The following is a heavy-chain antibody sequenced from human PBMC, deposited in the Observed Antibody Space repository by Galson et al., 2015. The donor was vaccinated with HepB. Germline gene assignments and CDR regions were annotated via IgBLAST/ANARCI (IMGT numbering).Heavy chain of an antibody. V-gene: IGHV1-8*01. D-gene: IGHD3-10*01. CDR3: ARGLRVQGNTYFFDY. Sequence: SVKVSCKASGYTFTSYEVNWVRQATGQGLEWMGWMYPYTDNTAYAQNFQGRITMTGGTSIDTAYMTLSSLTSEDTAIYYCARGLRVQGNTYFFDYWGQGTLVTVSS. CDR1: GYTFTSYE. CDR2: MYPYTDNT. J-gene: IGHJ4*02.